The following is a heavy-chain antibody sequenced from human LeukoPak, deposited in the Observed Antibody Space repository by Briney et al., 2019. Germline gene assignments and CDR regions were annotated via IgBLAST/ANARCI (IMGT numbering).Heavy chain of an antibody. CDR2: IYYSGST. CDR3: ARSFRSLRSYYFDY. V-gene: IGHV4-31*03. Sequence: SETLSLTCTVSGGSISSGGHYWSWIRQHPGKGLEWIGYIYYSGSTYYNPSLKSRVTISVDTSKNQFSLKLSSVTAADTAVYYCARSFRSLRSYYFDYWGQGTLVTVSS. J-gene: IGHJ4*02. CDR1: GGSISSGGHY.